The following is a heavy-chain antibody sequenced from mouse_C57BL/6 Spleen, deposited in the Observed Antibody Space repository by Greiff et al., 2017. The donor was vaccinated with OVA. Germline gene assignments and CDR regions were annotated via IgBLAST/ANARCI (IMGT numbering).Heavy chain of an antibody. CDR1: GYAFSSSW. V-gene: IGHV1-82*01. CDR3: ARGKRDYAMDY. Sequence: VMLVESGPELVKPGASVKISCKASGYAFSSSWMNWVKQRPGKGLEWIGRIYPGDGDTNYNGKFKGKATLTADKSSSTAYMQLSSLTSEDSAVYFCARGKRDYAMDYWGQGTSVTVSS. J-gene: IGHJ4*01. CDR2: IYPGDGDT.